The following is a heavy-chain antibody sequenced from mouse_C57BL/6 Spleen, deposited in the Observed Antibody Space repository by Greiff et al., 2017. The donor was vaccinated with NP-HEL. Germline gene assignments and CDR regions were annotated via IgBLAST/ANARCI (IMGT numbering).Heavy chain of an antibody. CDR2: IDPETGGT. Sequence: QVQLQQSGAELVRPGASVTLSCKASGYTFTDYEMHWVKQTPVHGLEWIGAIDPETGGTAYNQKFKGKAILTADKSSSTAYMELRSLTSEDSAVYYCTMIYYDFLFAYLGQGTLVTVSA. CDR3: TMIYYDFLFAY. J-gene: IGHJ3*01. D-gene: IGHD2-4*01. CDR1: GYTFTDYE. V-gene: IGHV1-15*01.